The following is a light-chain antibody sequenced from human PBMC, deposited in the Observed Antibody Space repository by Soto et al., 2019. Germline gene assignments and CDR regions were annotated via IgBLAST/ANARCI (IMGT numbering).Light chain of an antibody. V-gene: IGLV2-14*01. CDR3: NSYSSSTTLYV. Sequence: QSALTQPASVSGSPGQSITISCTGTSSDVGGYNYVSWYQQHPGKAPKLMIYEVSNRPSGVSNRFSGSKSGNTASLTISGLQAEDEADYYCNSYSSSTTLYVFGTGTKATVL. CDR1: SSDVGGYNY. J-gene: IGLJ1*01. CDR2: EVS.